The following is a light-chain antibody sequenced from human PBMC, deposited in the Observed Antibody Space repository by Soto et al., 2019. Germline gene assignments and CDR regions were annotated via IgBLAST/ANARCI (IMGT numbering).Light chain of an antibody. V-gene: IGLV1-40*01. CDR3: QSYDTSLSGYV. J-gene: IGLJ1*01. Sequence: QSVLTQPPSVSGAPGQRVTISCTGSGSNIGAGYEVHWYQQLPGTAPKLLIYANSNRPSGVPDRFSGSKSGTSASLAITGLQAEDEADYYCQSYDTSLSGYVFGTGTKLTVL. CDR2: ANS. CDR1: GSNIGAGYE.